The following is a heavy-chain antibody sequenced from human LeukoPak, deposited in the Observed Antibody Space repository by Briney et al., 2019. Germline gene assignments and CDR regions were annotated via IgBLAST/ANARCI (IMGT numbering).Heavy chain of an antibody. D-gene: IGHD3-3*01. CDR3: ARGHRQDFRSGYYKVAFDI. J-gene: IGHJ3*02. V-gene: IGHV1-18*01. CDR1: GYTFTSYG. Sequence: ASVKVSCKASGYTFTSYGISWVRQAPGQGLEWMGWISAYNGNTNYAQKLQGRVTMTTDTSTSTAYMELRSLRSDDTAVYYCARGHRQDFRSGYYKVAFDIWGQGTMVTVSS. CDR2: ISAYNGNT.